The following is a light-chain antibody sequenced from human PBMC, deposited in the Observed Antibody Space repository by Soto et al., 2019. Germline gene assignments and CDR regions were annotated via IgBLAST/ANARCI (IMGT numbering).Light chain of an antibody. Sequence: DIQMTQSPSSLSVSVCDRVTITCQASHDITNYLNWYQQKPGKAPKLLIYDVSKLETGVPSRFSGSGSGTDFTFTISSLQPEDIATYFCQQYGDLPITFGQGTRLEI. CDR1: HDITNY. J-gene: IGKJ5*01. CDR3: QQYGDLPIT. V-gene: IGKV1-33*01. CDR2: DVS.